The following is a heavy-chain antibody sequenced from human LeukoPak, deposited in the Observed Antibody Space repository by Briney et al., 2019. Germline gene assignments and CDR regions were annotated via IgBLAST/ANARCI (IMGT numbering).Heavy chain of an antibody. CDR1: GFTFSLYW. CDR2: IKQDGSEK. V-gene: IGHV3-7*03. CDR3: AGGTGFIIKD. Sequence: GGSLRLSCAASGFTFSLYWMNWVRRAPGKGLEWVANIKQDGSEKNYVDSVKGRFTISRDNAKNPLYLQMNNLRVEDTAMYYCAGGTGFIIKDWGQGTLVTVSS. D-gene: IGHD3-9*01. J-gene: IGHJ4*02.